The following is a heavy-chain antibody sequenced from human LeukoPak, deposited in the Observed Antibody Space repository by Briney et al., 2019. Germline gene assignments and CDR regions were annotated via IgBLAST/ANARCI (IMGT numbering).Heavy chain of an antibody. CDR2: ISGSGGST. D-gene: IGHD1-26*01. V-gene: IGHV3-23*01. CDR1: GFTFSSFA. J-gene: IGHJ4*02. Sequence: GRSLRLSCAASGFTFSSFALSWVRQGPGKGLEWVSGISGSGGSTYYADSVKGRFTISRDNSNNRLYLQMNSLRAEDTAVYYCAKDKGSGTYPPYWGQGTLVTVSS. CDR3: AKDKGSGTYPPY.